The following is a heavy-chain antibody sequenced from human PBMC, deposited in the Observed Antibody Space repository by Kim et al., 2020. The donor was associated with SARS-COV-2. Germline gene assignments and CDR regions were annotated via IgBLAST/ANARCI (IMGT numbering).Heavy chain of an antibody. CDR2: INYNGGT. Sequence: SETLSLTCTVSGGSISNYYWSWIRQPPGKGLEWLGYINYNGGTYYNPSLRSRVTILADTSNSQLSLKLSSVTAADTAVYHCARHYSVSASYPYYFDYWG. CDR3: ARHYSVSASYPYYFDY. D-gene: IGHD3-10*01. V-gene: IGHV4-59*08. J-gene: IGHJ4*01. CDR1: GGSISNYY.